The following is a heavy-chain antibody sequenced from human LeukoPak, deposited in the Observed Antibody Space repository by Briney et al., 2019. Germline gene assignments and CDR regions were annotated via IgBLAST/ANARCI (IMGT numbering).Heavy chain of an antibody. CDR3: ARDRTRATVVTPDFDY. CDR2: ISYDGSNK. D-gene: IGHD4-23*01. CDR1: GFTFSSYG. V-gene: IGHV3-30*03. J-gene: IGHJ4*02. Sequence: GGSLRLSCAASGFTFSSYGMHWVRQAPGKGLEWVAVISYDGSNKYYADSVKGRFTISRDNSKNTLYLQMNSLRAEDTAVYYCARDRTRATVVTPDFDYWGQGTLVTVSS.